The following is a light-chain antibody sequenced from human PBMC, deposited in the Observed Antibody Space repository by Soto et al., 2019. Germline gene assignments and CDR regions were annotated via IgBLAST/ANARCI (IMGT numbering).Light chain of an antibody. J-gene: IGLJ1*01. V-gene: IGLV2-11*01. CDR3: CSYAGAYTFV. CDR2: DVT. CDR1: SSDVGDYNY. Sequence: QSALTHPRSVSGSPGQSVTISCTGTSSDVGDYNYVSWYQHHPGKAPKLMIFDVTKRPSGVPDRFSGSKSGNTASLTISGLQAEDEADYYCCSYAGAYTFVFGTGTKLTVL.